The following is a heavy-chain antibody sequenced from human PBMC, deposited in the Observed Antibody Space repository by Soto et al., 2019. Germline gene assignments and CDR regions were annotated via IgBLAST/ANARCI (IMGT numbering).Heavy chain of an antibody. Sequence: QVQLVQSGAEVKKPGASVKVSCKASGYTFTHYYIHWVRQAPGQGLEWMGMINPIGGSTDYAQKAQGRVTMTTDTSTTTVYMEISSLRSDDTAVYYCPRPPFPGCINGVCYPCDHWGQGTLVTVS. CDR1: GYTFTHYY. V-gene: IGHV1-46*01. CDR3: PRPPFPGCINGVCYPCDH. J-gene: IGHJ4*02. CDR2: INPIGGST. D-gene: IGHD2-8*01.